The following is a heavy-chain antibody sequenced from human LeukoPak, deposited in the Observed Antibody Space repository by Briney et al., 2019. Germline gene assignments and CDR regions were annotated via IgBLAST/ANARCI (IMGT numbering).Heavy chain of an antibody. V-gene: IGHV1-69*04. Sequence: SVKVACKASGGTFSSYAISWVRQAPGQGLEWMGRIIPILGIANYAQKFQGRVTITADKSTSTAYMELSSLRSEDTAVYYCARDEGDVETATIDYWGQGTLVTVSS. CDR1: GGTFSSYA. CDR2: IIPILGIA. CDR3: ARDEGDVETATIDY. D-gene: IGHD6-25*01. J-gene: IGHJ4*02.